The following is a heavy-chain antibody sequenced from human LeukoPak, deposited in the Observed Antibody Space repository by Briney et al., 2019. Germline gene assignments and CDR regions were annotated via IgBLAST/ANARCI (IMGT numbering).Heavy chain of an antibody. Sequence: PSETLSLTCTVSGGSISSSSYYWGWIRQPPGKGLEWIGSIYYSGSTYYNPSLESRVTISVDTSKNQFSLKLSSVTAADTAVYYCARSGYSYGYSILSWGQGTLVTVSS. CDR3: ARSGYSYGYSILS. V-gene: IGHV4-39*07. CDR1: GGSISSSSYY. D-gene: IGHD5-18*01. J-gene: IGHJ5*02. CDR2: IYYSGST.